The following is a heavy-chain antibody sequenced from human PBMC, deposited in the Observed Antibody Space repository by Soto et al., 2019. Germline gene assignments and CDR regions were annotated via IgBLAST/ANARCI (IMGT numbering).Heavy chain of an antibody. J-gene: IGHJ4*02. CDR2: IYYSGTT. CDR1: GGSISSYY. CDR3: ARRYGYSFDY. Sequence: QVQLQESGPGLVKPSETLSLTCTVSGGSISSYYWSWIRQPPGKGLEWIGYIYYSGTTNYNPSLKSRVTRSVDTSKHQLSLKLSSVTAADTAVYYCARRYGYSFDYWGQGTLVTVSS. V-gene: IGHV4-59*08. D-gene: IGHD5-18*01.